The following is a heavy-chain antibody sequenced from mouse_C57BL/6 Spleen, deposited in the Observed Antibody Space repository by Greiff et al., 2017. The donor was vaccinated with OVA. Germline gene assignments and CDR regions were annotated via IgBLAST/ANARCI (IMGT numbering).Heavy chain of an antibody. CDR1: GFTFSDYY. CDR2: ISNGGGST. D-gene: IGHD3-3*01. V-gene: IGHV5-12*01. Sequence: EVQLQESGGGLVQPGGSLKLSCAASGFTFSDYYMYWVRQTPEKRLEWVAYISNGGGSTYYPDTVKGRFTISRDNAKNTLYLQMSRLKSEDTAMYYCARRRGTGYFDYWGQGTTLTVSS. J-gene: IGHJ2*01. CDR3: ARRRGTGYFDY.